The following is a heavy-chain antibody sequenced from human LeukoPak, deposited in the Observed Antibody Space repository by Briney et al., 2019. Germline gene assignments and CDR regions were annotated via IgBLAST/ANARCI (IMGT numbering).Heavy chain of an antibody. V-gene: IGHV4-59*01. CDR1: GGSISSYY. CDR3: ARGRSTSYYDFWSGYYTDAFDI. D-gene: IGHD3-3*01. J-gene: IGHJ3*02. Sequence: SETLSLTCTVSGGSISSYYWSWIRQPPGKGLEWIGYIYYRGSTNYNPSLKSRVTISVDTSKNQFSLKLSSVTAADTAVYYCARGRSTSYYDFWSGYYTDAFDIWGQGTMVTVSS. CDR2: IYYRGST.